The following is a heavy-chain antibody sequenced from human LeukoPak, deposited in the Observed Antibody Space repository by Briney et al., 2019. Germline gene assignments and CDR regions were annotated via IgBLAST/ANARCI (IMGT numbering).Heavy chain of an antibody. CDR2: IIPIFGTA. J-gene: IGHJ4*02. CDR1: GGTFSSYA. CDR3: AGPDYYDSSGYYGDFDY. Sequence: ASVKVSCKASGGTFSSYAISWVRQAPGQGLEWMGGIIPIFGTANYAQKFQGRVTITADKSTSTAYMELSSLRSEDTAVYYCAGPDYYDSSGYYGDFDYWGQGTLVTASS. V-gene: IGHV1-69*06. D-gene: IGHD3-22*01.